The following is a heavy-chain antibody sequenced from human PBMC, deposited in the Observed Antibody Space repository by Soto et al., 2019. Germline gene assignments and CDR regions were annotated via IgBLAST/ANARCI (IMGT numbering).Heavy chain of an antibody. J-gene: IGHJ5*02. D-gene: IGHD2-8*02. CDR2: IGTQHDT. CDR1: GFTFSAYD. V-gene: IGHV3-13*01. CDR3: ARQASYWHGGGGWFDP. Sequence: EVQLVESGGGLVQPGGSLRLSCAASGFTFSAYDMHWVRQPTGKGLEWVSAIGTQHDTYYPDSVKGRFTISRENAKNSLYPQMTSLRTGDTAVYYWARQASYWHGGGGWFDPWGQGTLVTVSS.